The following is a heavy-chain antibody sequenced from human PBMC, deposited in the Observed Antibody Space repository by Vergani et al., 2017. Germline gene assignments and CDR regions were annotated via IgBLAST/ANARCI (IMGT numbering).Heavy chain of an antibody. Sequence: QVQLQESGPGLVKPSETLSLTCTVSGGYISSYYWSWIRQPPGKGLEWIGYNYYSGSTNYNPSLKSRVNISVDTSKNQFSLKLSSVTAADTAVYYCARAGYDFWSGYYSSGYYYYGMDVWGQGTTVTVSS. J-gene: IGHJ6*02. CDR3: ARAGYDFWSGYYSSGYYYYGMDV. V-gene: IGHV4-59*01. D-gene: IGHD3-3*01. CDR1: GGYISSYY. CDR2: NYYSGST.